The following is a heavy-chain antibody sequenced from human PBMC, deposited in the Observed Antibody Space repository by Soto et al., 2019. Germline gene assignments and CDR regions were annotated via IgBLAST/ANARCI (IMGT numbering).Heavy chain of an antibody. CDR2: IYYSGST. CDR3: AREGYSYGSFDY. D-gene: IGHD5-18*01. V-gene: IGHV4-30-4*01. CDR1: GGSISSGDYY. Sequence: SETLSLTCTVSGGSISSGDYYWSWIRQPPGKGLEWIGYIYYSGSTYYNPSLKSRVTISVDTSKNQFSLKLSSVTAADTAVYYCAREGYSYGSFDYWGQGTLVTVSS. J-gene: IGHJ4*02.